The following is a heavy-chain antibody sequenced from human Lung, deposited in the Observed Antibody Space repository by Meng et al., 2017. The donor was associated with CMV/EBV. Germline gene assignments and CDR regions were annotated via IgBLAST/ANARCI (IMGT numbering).Heavy chain of an antibody. CDR2: IYSGGRST. D-gene: IGHD2-2*02. CDR1: GFTFSDFA. Sequence: ESLKISCAASGFTFSDFAMSWVRQAPGKGLEWVSVIYSGGRSTSYADSVKGRFTISRDNSKNTLYLQMNRLRADDTAVYYCAKMYCGTTSCYIFGFWGLRTXVNGAS. V-gene: IGHV3-23*03. J-gene: IGHJ4*02. CDR3: AKMYCGTTSCYIFGF.